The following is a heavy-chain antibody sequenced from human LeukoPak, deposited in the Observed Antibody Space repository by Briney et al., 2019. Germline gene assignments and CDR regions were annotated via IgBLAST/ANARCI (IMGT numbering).Heavy chain of an antibody. CDR1: GDSVSRDTAA. CDR3: ARDRGGSSWYYFDN. D-gene: IGHD6-13*01. J-gene: IGHJ4*02. Sequence: SQTLSLTCAISGDSVSRDTAAWNWVRQSPSRGLEWLGRTYYRSKWYNDYAVSVKSRITINPDTSKNQFSLQLNSVSPEDTAVYYCARDRGGSSWYYFDNWGQGSLVTVSS. CDR2: TYYRSKWYN. V-gene: IGHV6-1*01.